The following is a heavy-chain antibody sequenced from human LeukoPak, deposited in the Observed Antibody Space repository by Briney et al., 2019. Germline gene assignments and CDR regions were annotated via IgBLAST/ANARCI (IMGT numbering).Heavy chain of an antibody. V-gene: IGHV3-23*01. Sequence: GGSLRLSCAASGFTFSSYAMSWVRQAPGKGLEWVSAISGSGGSTYYADSVKGRFTISRDNSKNTLYLQMNSLRAEDTAVYYCAKYPYGSGGCYHIAMVLYYFDYWGQGTLVTVSS. J-gene: IGHJ4*02. D-gene: IGHD3-10*01. CDR1: GFTFSSYA. CDR2: ISGSGGST. CDR3: AKYPYGSGGCYHIAMVLYYFDY.